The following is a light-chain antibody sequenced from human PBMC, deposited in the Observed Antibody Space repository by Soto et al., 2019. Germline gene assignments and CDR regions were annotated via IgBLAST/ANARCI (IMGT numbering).Light chain of an antibody. CDR2: EGS. J-gene: IGLJ2*01. CDR1: SSDVGGYDF. CDR3: CSYTSTTLV. V-gene: IGLV2-14*01. Sequence: QSALTQPASVSGSPGQSITLSCTGTSSDVGGYDFVSWYQHHPGKVPKLMIFEGSKRPSGVSNRFSGSKSGDTASLTISGLQAEAEYYYCCCSYTSTTLVFGGGTKLTVL.